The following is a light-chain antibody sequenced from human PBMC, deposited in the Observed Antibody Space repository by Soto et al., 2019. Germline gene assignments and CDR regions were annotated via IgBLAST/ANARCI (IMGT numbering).Light chain of an antibody. CDR3: ASYTTSSTYV. Sequence: QSGLTQPASVSGSPGQSIAISCTGTSSDVGAFNYVSWYQQHPGKAPKFMIFDVSSRPSGVSDRFSGSKSGNTASLTISGLQTEDEADYYCASYTTSSTYVFGTGTKVNVL. J-gene: IGLJ1*01. CDR2: DVS. V-gene: IGLV2-14*03. CDR1: SSDVGAFNY.